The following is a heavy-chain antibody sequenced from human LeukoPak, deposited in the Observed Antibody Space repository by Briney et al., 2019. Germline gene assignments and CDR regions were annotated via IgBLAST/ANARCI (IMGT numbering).Heavy chain of an antibody. D-gene: IGHD3-16*02. Sequence: GGSLRLSCAASGFTLSNYAMSWVRQAPEKGLEWVSSITGSGRGTYYADPVKGRFTVSRDNSKNTLYLQMNSLTVEDTGVYYCAKDVSENYNSWGSYRSDYWGQGTQVTVSS. CDR1: GFTLSNYA. CDR3: AKDVSENYNSWGSYRSDY. J-gene: IGHJ4*02. CDR2: ITGSGRGT. V-gene: IGHV3-23*01.